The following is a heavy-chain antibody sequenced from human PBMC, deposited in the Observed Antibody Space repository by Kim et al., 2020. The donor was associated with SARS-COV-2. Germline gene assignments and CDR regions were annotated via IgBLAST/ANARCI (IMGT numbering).Heavy chain of an antibody. CDR1: GLTFSSYA. J-gene: IGHJ4*02. D-gene: IGHD2-15*01. V-gene: IGHV3-23*01. CDR3: XKGPGGNYFDY. Sequence: GGSLRLSCAVSGLTFSSYAMTWVRQAPGKGLEWVSTISISGSSTYYADSVKGRFTISRDNSKNTLYLQMNSLRAEDTXVYYCXKGPGGNYFDYWGQGTLVTVSS. CDR2: ISISGSST.